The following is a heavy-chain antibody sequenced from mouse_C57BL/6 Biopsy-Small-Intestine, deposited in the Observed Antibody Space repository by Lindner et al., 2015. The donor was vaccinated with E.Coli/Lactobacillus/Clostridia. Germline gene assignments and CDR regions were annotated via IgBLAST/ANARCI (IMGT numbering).Heavy chain of an antibody. D-gene: IGHD2-10*02. CDR1: GYTFTSYD. V-gene: IGHV1S61*01. Sequence: SVKVSCKASGYTFTSYDINWVRQATGQGLEWMGWMSSDSGDTGYAQKFQGWVTMTRDTSITTVYMELSRLKSDDTAVYYCARDRLGSMGRYFDLWGRGTLVTVTS. CDR3: ARDRLGSMGRYFDL. J-gene: IGHJ1*01. CDR2: MSSDSGDT.